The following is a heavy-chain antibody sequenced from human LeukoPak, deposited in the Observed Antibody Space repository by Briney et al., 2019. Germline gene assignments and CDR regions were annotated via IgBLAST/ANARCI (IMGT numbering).Heavy chain of an antibody. CDR2: INHSGST. CDR3: ARGGLAYYYGSGSFDY. V-gene: IGHV4-39*07. J-gene: IGHJ4*02. CDR1: GVSISNSSYY. Sequence: SETLSLTCIVSGVSISNSSYYWSWIRQPPGKGLEWIGEINHSGSTNYNPSLKSRVTISVDTSKNQFSLKLSSVTAADTAVYYCARGGLAYYYGSGSFDYWGQGTLVTVSS. D-gene: IGHD3-10*01.